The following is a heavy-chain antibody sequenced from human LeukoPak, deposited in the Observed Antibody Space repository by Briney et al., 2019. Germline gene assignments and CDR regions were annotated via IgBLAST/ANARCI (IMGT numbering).Heavy chain of an antibody. CDR2: ISSSSSYI. J-gene: IGHJ5*02. D-gene: IGHD3-10*01. CDR3: ARARGLGPGGWFAP. V-gene: IGHV3-21*04. CDR1: GFTFSSYS. Sequence: GGSLRLSCAASGFTFSSYSMNWVRQAPGKGLEWVSSISSSSSYIYYADSVKGRFTISRDNAKNSLYLQMNSLRAEDTAMYYCARARGLGPGGWFAPWGQGTLVTVSS.